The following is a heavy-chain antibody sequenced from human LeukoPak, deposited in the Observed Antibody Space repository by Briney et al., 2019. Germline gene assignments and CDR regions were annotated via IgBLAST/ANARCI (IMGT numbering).Heavy chain of an antibody. D-gene: IGHD1-7*01. CDR1: GGSFSGHY. J-gene: IGHJ5*02. Sequence: SETLSLTCAVFGGSFSGHYWTWIRQPPGKGPEWIGEINHSGGTNYNPSLKSRVTISVDTSKNQFSLKLSSLTAADTAVYYCARPTSWVNYFDPWGQGSLVTVSS. CDR2: INHSGGT. V-gene: IGHV4-34*01. CDR3: ARPTSWVNYFDP.